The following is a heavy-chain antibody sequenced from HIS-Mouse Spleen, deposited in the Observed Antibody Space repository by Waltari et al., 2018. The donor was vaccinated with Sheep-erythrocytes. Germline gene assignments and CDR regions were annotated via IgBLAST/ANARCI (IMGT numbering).Heavy chain of an antibody. CDR2: INSDGSST. D-gene: IGHD3-16*02. J-gene: IGHJ3*02. V-gene: IGHV3-74*01. Sequence: EVQLVESGGGLVQPGGSLRLACAASGFTFISQGSQGVRQAPGKWLVCVSRINSDGSSTSYADSVKGRFTISRDNAKNTLYLQMNSLRAEDTAVYYCARAISSADAFDIWGQGTMVTVSS. CDR3: ARAISSADAFDI. CDR1: GFTFISQG.